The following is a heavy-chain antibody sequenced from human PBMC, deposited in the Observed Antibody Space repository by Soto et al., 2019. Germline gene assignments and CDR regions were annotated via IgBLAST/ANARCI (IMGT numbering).Heavy chain of an antibody. V-gene: IGHV3-48*02. CDR3: AREYYDFWSGYYSYPDYYYGMDV. CDR2: ISSSSSTI. D-gene: IGHD3-3*01. J-gene: IGHJ6*02. Sequence: PGGSLRLSCAASGFTFSSYSMTWVRQAPGKGLEWVSYISSSSSTIYYADSVKGRFTISRDNAKNSLYLQMNSLRDEDTAVYYCAREYYDFWSGYYSYPDYYYGMDVWGQGTLVTVS. CDR1: GFTFSSYS.